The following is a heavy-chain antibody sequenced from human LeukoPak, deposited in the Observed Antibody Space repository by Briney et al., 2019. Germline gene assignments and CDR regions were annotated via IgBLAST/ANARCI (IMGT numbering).Heavy chain of an antibody. CDR3: VRGFYSPHY. J-gene: IGHJ4*02. CDR1: GGSISSDY. CDR2: IYYSGRT. Sequence: PSETLSLTCTVSGGSISSDYWSWICQPPGKGLEWIGYIYYSGRTYYNPSLKSRITISVDTSKNQFSLKLSSVTAADTAVYYCVRGFYSPHYWGQGTLVTLSS. D-gene: IGHD1-26*01. V-gene: IGHV4-59*01.